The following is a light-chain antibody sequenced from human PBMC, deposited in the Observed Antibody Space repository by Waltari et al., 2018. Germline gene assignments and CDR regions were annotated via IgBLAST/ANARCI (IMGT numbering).Light chain of an antibody. CDR3: QKYGTLPAT. V-gene: IGKV3-20*01. J-gene: IGKJ1*01. CDR1: QGVSKY. CDR2: DAS. Sequence: EIVLTQSPGTLSLSPGERATLSCRASQGVSKYLAWYQQKPGQAPRLLIYDASTRATGIPDRFSGSGWGTDFSLTISRLEPEDFAVYYCQKYGTLPATFGQGTKVQMK.